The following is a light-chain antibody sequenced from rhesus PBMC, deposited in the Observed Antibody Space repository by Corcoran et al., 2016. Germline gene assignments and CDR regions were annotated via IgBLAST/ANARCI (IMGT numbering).Light chain of an antibody. J-gene: IGKJ2*01. CDR3: QQDYSWPYS. CDR2: GAS. V-gene: IGKV3-42*02. CDR1: QSVSSS. Sequence: EIVMTQSPATLSLSPGERATLSCSASQSVSSSLAWYQQKPGQAPKLLSNGASSRATGIPDRFSGSGSGTEFTLTISSLEPEDFGVYYCQQDYSWPYSFGQGTKVEIK.